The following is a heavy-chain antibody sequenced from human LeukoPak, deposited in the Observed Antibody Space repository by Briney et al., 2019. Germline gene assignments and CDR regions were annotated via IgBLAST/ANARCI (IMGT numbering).Heavy chain of an antibody. CDR2: IYYSGST. Sequence: SETLSLTCTVSGGSISSSSYYWGWIRQPPGKGLEWIGSIYYSGSTYYNPSLKSRVTISVDTSKNQFSLKLSSVTAADTAVYYCAREGLNCSGGSCYVDHPFDPWGQGTLVTVSS. CDR1: GGSISSSSYY. J-gene: IGHJ5*02. D-gene: IGHD2-15*01. V-gene: IGHV4-39*02. CDR3: AREGLNCSGGSCYVDHPFDP.